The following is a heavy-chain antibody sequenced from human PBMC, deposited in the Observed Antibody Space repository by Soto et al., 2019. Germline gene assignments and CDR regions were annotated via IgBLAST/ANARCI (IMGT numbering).Heavy chain of an antibody. CDR3: ATGLRAAAVNSPNLDP. V-gene: IGHV1-24*01. Sequence: AAVKVSCKVSGYTLTELSMHWVRQAPGKGLEWMGGFDPEDGETIYAQKFQGRVTMTEDTSTDTAYMELSSLRSEDTAVYYCATGLRAAAVNSPNLDPWGQGTLVTVSS. CDR2: FDPEDGET. CDR1: GYTLTELS. J-gene: IGHJ5*02. D-gene: IGHD6-13*01.